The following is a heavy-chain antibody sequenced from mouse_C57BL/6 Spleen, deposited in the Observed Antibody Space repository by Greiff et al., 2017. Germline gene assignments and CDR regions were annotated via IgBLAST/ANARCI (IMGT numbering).Heavy chain of an antibody. CDR2: ISGGGGNT. CDR1: GFTFSSYT. CDR3: ARQDYYGSGDAMDY. Sequence: EVMLVESGGGLVKPGGSLKLSFAASGFTFSSYTMSWVRQTPEKRLEWVATISGGGGNTYYPDSVKGRFTISRDNAKNTLYLQMSSLRSEDTALYYCARQDYYGSGDAMDYWGQGTSVTVSS. J-gene: IGHJ4*01. D-gene: IGHD1-1*01. V-gene: IGHV5-9*01.